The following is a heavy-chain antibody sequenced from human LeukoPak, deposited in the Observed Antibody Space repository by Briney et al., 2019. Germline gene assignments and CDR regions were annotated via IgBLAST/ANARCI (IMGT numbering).Heavy chain of an antibody. CDR3: ARATYDSSVHFDY. V-gene: IGHV4-61*01. D-gene: IGHD3-22*01. Sequence: SETLSLTCTVSGGSVSSGSYWSRIRQPPGKGLEWIGYIYYSGSTNYNPSLQSRVTISVDTSKSQFSLKLSSVTAADTAVYYCARATYDSSVHFDYWGQGTLVTVSS. CDR1: GGSVSSGSY. J-gene: IGHJ4*02. CDR2: IYYSGST.